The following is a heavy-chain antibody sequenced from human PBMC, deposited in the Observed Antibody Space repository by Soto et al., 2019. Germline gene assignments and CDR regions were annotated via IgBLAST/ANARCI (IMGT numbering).Heavy chain of an antibody. D-gene: IGHD3-16*01. Sequence: ASVKVSCKASGYTFTSYGMNWVRQAPGRGLEWMGWINPGNGNTKYSQKFQGRVIIERDTSARTAYMELSSLRSEDTAVYYCARDRNRAWYIAFVWGPGTLVIVSS. J-gene: IGHJ4*02. V-gene: IGHV1-3*01. CDR3: ARDRNRAWYIAFV. CDR2: INPGNGNT. CDR1: GYTFTSYG.